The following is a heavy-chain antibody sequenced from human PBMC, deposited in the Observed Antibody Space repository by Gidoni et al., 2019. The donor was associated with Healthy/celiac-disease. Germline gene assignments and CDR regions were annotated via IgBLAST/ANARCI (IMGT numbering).Heavy chain of an antibody. J-gene: IGHJ4*02. Sequence: QLQLQASGPGLVRPSETRSLTCAVSGGSISSSSYYWGWIRQPPGKGLEWIGSIYYSGSTYYTPSLKSRVTISVDTSKNQFSLKLSSVTAADTAVYYCARRRIAARAFDYWGQGTLVTVSS. V-gene: IGHV4-39*01. CDR2: IYYSGST. D-gene: IGHD6-6*01. CDR1: GGSISSSSYY. CDR3: ARRRIAARAFDY.